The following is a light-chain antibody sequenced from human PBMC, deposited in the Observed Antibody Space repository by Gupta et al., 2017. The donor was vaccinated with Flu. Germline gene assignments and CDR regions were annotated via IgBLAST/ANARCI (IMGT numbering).Light chain of an antibody. V-gene: IGLV1-47*01. CDR3: AAWDDSLTGGV. Sequence: RGTISCSGSSSNIGSNSVYWYQQLSGTAPRLLIYRNDQRPSGVPDRFSGSKSGTSASLDISGLRSEDEADDYCAAWDDSLTGGVFGGGTKLTVL. CDR2: RND. CDR1: SSNIGSNS. J-gene: IGLJ3*02.